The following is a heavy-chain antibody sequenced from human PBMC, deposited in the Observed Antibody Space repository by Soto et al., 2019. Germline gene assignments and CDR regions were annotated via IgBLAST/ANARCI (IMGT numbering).Heavy chain of an antibody. CDR1: GGSISSGDYY. V-gene: IGHV4-30-4*01. D-gene: IGHD3-16*02. Sequence: QVQLQESGPGLVKPSQTLSLTCTVSGGSISSGDYYWSWIRQPPGKGLEWIGYIYYSGSTYYNPSLKNRVNISVDTSKNQFSLKLSSVTAADTAVYYCAGLQSMRLSGLDPWGQGTLVTVSS. CDR2: IYYSGST. J-gene: IGHJ5*02. CDR3: AGLQSMRLSGLDP.